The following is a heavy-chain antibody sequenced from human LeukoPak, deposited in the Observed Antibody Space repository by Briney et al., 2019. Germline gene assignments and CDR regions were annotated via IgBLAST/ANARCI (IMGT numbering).Heavy chain of an antibody. D-gene: IGHD3-3*01. CDR1: GLTVSSNY. J-gene: IGHJ4*02. Sequence: GGSLRLACAASGLTVSSNYMSGVRQAPGKGLEWVSIIYSGGSTYYADSVKGRFTISRDNSKNTLYLQMNSLRAEDTAAYYCVRVPLGSGYCDYWGQGTLVTVSS. CDR2: IYSGGST. V-gene: IGHV3-53*01. CDR3: VRVPLGSGYCDY.